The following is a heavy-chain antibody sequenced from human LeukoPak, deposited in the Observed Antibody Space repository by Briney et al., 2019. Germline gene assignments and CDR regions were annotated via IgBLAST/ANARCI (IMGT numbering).Heavy chain of an antibody. D-gene: IGHD6-19*01. Sequence: ASVKVSCKASGYTFTGYYMHWVRQAPGQGLERMGWINPNSGGTNYAQKFQGRVTMTRDTSISTAYMELSRLRSDDTAVYYCARVGDSSGWYNYWGQGTLVTVSS. CDR3: ARVGDSSGWYNY. CDR1: GYTFTGYY. V-gene: IGHV1-2*02. J-gene: IGHJ4*02. CDR2: INPNSGGT.